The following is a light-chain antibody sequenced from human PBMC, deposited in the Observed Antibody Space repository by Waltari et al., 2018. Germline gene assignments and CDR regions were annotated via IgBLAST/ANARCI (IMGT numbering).Light chain of an antibody. CDR1: SSDVGGYNY. V-gene: IGLV2-14*03. Sequence: QSALTQAASVSGSPGQPITISCTGTSSDVGGYNYVSWYQQHPGKAPKLMIYGVSNRPSGVSNRLSGSKAGNTAVLTISGLQAEDEADYYCNSYTSTNTRVFGGGTKLTVL. CDR2: GVS. CDR3: NSYTSTNTRV. J-gene: IGLJ3*02.